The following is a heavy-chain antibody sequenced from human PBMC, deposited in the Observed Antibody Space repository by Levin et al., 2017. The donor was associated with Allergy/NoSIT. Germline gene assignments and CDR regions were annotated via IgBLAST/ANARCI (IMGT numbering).Heavy chain of an antibody. D-gene: IGHD3-10*01. V-gene: IGHV4-39*01. J-gene: IGHJ4*02. CDR1: SGSFITSSYF. Sequence: PSQTLSLTCTVSSGSFITSSYFWAWIRQPPGKGLEWLGSIYYSGTTYYNPSLKSRLTISIDTSTNQFSLKLRSVTAADTAVYYCARHTALLWFEELVFDSWGQGNLVAVSS. CDR3: ARHTALLWFEELVFDS. CDR2: IYYSGTT.